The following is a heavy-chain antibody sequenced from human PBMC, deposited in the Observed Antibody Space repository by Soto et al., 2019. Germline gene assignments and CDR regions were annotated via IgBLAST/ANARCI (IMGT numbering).Heavy chain of an antibody. CDR2: IYYSGGT. CDR3: AGKSSSSWQFDY. Sequence: QVQLQESGPGLVKPSETLSLTCTVSGGSISSYYWSWIRQPPGKGLEWIGYIYYSGGTNYNPSLKSRVTIPVAPAKNQFSLKLSSVTAADTAVYYCAGKSSSSWQFDYWGQGTLVTVSS. V-gene: IGHV4-59*08. D-gene: IGHD6-13*01. J-gene: IGHJ4*02. CDR1: GGSISSYY.